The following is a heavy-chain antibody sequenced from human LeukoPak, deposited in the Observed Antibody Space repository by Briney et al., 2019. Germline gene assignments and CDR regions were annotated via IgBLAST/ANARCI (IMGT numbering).Heavy chain of an antibody. CDR1: GFTFSSYA. CDR3: ASSKGFDY. Sequence: GGSLRLSCAASGFTFSSYAMHWVRQAPGKGLEWVAVISYDGSNKYYADSVKGRFTISRDNSKNTLYLQMNSLRAEDTAVYYCASSKGFDYWGQGTLVTVSS. J-gene: IGHJ4*02. V-gene: IGHV3-30*04. CDR2: ISYDGSNK.